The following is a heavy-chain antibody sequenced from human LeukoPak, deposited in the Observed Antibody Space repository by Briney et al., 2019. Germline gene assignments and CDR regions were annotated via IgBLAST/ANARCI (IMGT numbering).Heavy chain of an antibody. V-gene: IGHV3-33*01. CDR2: IWYDGSNR. Sequence: PGGSLRLSCAASGMTFSNYGMHWVRQAPGKGLEWVGVIWYDGSNRYYADSVKGRFTISRDNSKNTLYLQMNSLRAEDTAVYYCARAGGEYYYGSGSNYDYWGQGTLVTVSS. CDR3: ARAGGEYYYGSGSNYDY. CDR1: GMTFSNYG. D-gene: IGHD3-10*01. J-gene: IGHJ4*02.